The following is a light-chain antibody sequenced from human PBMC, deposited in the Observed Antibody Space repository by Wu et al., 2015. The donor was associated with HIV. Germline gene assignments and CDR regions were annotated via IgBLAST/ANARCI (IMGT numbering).Light chain of an antibody. CDR1: QSVSIY. CDR3: QQRSNWPPT. Sequence: EIVLTQSPGTLSLSPGERATLSCRASQSVSIYLAWYQQKPGQAPRLLIYDASNRATGIPARFSGSGSGTDFTLTISSLEPEDFAVYYCQQRSNWPPTFGQGTKVEIK. J-gene: IGKJ1*01. CDR2: DAS. V-gene: IGKV3-11*01.